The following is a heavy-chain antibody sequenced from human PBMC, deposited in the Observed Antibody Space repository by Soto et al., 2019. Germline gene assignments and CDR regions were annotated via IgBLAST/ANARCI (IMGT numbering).Heavy chain of an antibody. D-gene: IGHD1-20*01. Sequence: SATLSLTCTVSGGSISSYYWSWIRQPPGKGLEWIGYIYYSGSTNYNPSLKSRVTISVDTSKNQFSLKLSSVTAADTAVYYCASGMRRTYGMDVWGQGTTVTVSS. J-gene: IGHJ6*02. CDR1: GGSISSYY. V-gene: IGHV4-59*01. CDR2: IYYSGST. CDR3: ASGMRRTYGMDV.